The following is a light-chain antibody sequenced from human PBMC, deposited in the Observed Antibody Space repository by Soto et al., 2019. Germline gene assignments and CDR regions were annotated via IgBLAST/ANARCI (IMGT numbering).Light chain of an antibody. CDR1: SSDFGGYNY. CDR3: CSYAGGYTHV. J-gene: IGLJ1*01. V-gene: IGLV2-14*01. Sequence: QSVLTQPASVSGSPGQSITISCTGTSSDFGGYNYVSWYQHHPGKAPKLIIYQVNNRPSGVSNRFSGSKSGNAASLTIFGLLAEDEADYYCCSYAGGYTHVFGTGTKVTVL. CDR2: QVN.